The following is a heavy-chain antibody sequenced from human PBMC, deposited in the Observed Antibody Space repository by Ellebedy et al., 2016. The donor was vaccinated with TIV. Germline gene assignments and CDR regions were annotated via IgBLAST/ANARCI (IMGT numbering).Heavy chain of an antibody. CDR1: GVTISSYA. D-gene: IGHD3-10*01. J-gene: IGHJ4*02. V-gene: IGHV3-23*01. CDR2: ISGSGGNT. Sequence: GESLKISXAASGVTISSYAMSWVRQAPGKGLEWVSAISGSGGNTYYADSVRGRFTISRDNSKHTLYLQMNSLRADDTAVYYCARIEGSGNNYYFDYWGLGTLVTVSS. CDR3: ARIEGSGNNYYFDY.